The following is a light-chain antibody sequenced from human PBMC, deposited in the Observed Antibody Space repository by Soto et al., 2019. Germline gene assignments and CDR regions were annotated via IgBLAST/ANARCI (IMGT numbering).Light chain of an antibody. Sequence: EIVLTQSPGTLSLSPGERATLSCRASQSVSNNYLAWYQQKPGQAPRLLIYGTSNRATGIPDRFSGSGSGTDFTLTISRLEHEDSAAYYCQQYGSSGTFGQGTKVDNK. CDR3: QQYGSSGT. CDR1: QSVSNNY. V-gene: IGKV3-20*01. J-gene: IGKJ1*01. CDR2: GTS.